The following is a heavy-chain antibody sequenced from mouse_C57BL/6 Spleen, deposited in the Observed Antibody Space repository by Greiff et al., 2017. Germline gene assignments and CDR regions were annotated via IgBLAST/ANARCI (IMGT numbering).Heavy chain of an antibody. CDR3: TTWGTTVVERDYFDY. Sequence: VQLKQSGAELVRPGASVKLSCTASGFNIKDDYMHWVKQRPEQGLEWIGWIDPENGDTEYASKFQGKATITADTSSNTAYLQLSSLTSEDTAVYYCTTWGTTVVERDYFDYWGQGTTLTVSS. CDR1: GFNIKDDY. D-gene: IGHD1-1*01. J-gene: IGHJ2*01. CDR2: IDPENGDT. V-gene: IGHV14-4*01.